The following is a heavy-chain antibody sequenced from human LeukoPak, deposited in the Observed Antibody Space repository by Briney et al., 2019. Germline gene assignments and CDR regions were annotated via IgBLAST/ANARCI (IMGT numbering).Heavy chain of an antibody. CDR3: ARDSGAYCGGDCSSADY. V-gene: IGHV4-34*01. CDR2: IYCSGST. CDR1: GGSFSGYY. D-gene: IGHD2-21*02. Sequence: SETLSLTCAVYGGSFSGYYWGWIRQPPGKGLEWIGSIYCSGSTYYNPSLKSRVTISVDTSKNQFSLKLSSVTAADTAVYYCARDSGAYCGGDCSSADYWGQGALVTVSS. J-gene: IGHJ4*02.